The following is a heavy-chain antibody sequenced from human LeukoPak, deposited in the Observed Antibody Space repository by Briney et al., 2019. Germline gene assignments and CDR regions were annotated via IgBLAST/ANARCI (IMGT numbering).Heavy chain of an antibody. D-gene: IGHD3-16*01. CDR1: GFTFTNYA. Sequence: GGSLRLSCATSGFTFTNYAMNWVRQARGKGREWVSAVTGPGDTTYYADSVKGRFFMSREDSKTTVYLQMNSLRAEDTAIYYCAKGAEIDLWGQGTLVTVSS. CDR2: VTGPGDTT. J-gene: IGHJ5*02. V-gene: IGHV3-23*01. CDR3: AKGAEIDL.